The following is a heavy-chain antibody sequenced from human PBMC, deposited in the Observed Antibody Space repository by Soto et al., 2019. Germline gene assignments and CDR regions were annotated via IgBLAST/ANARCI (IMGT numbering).Heavy chain of an antibody. CDR1: GGTFNSYR. Sequence: QVQLVQSGAEVKKPGSSVKVSCKSSGGTFNSYRISWVRQAPGQGLEWMGGLIPIFGTPNYAQKFQGRLTVTADESMSTVYMELSSLRSEDTAMYYCAREKFSNYFDLWGQGSLVTVSS. CDR3: AREKFSNYFDL. V-gene: IGHV1-69*01. CDR2: LIPIFGTP. J-gene: IGHJ5*02. D-gene: IGHD4-4*01.